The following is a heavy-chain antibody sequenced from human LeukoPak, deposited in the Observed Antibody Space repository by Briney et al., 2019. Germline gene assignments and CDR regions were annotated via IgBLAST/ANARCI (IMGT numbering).Heavy chain of an antibody. CDR3: ASGRYYYYMDV. V-gene: IGHV3-7*01. CDR2: IKQDGSEK. CDR1: GFTFSSYS. Sequence: PGGSLRLSCAASGFTFSSYSMNWVRQAPGKGLEWVANIKQDGSEKYYVDSVKGRFTISRDNAKNSLFLQMNSLRAEDTAVYYCASGRYYYYMDVWGTGTTVTVFS. D-gene: IGHD1-26*01. J-gene: IGHJ6*03.